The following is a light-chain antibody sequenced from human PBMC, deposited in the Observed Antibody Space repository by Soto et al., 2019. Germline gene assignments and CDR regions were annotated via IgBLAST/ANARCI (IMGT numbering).Light chain of an antibody. CDR3: SSYTSSSTVV. CDR1: SSDVGGYNY. V-gene: IGLV2-14*01. Sequence: QSALTQPASVSGSPGQSITISCTGTSSDVGGYNYVSWYQQHPGKAPKLMIYEVSNRPSWVSNRFSGSKSGNTASLTISGLQAEDEADYYCSSYTSSSTVVFGGGTQLTVL. J-gene: IGLJ2*01. CDR2: EVS.